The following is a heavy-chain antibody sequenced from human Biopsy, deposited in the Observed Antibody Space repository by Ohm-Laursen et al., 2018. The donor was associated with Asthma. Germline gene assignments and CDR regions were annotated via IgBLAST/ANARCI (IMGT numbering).Heavy chain of an antibody. CDR3: VRAKSGSFYSPADY. CDR2: IWYDGSIK. D-gene: IGHD1-26*01. V-gene: IGHV3-33*08. J-gene: IGHJ4*02. Sequence: SLRLSCAASGFTFGDYWMSWVRQVPGKGLEWVAVIWYDGSIKYYADSVKGRFSISRDNSKNTLYLQMNSLRVGDTAVFYCVRAKSGSFYSPADYWGQGTLVTVSS. CDR1: GFTFGDYW.